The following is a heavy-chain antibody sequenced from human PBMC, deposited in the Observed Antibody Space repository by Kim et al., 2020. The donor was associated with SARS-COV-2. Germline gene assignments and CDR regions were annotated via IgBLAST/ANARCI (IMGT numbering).Heavy chain of an antibody. CDR2: INHSGST. J-gene: IGHJ5*02. D-gene: IGHD1-26*01. CDR3: ARRLNARWEPRYNWFDP. Sequence: SETLSLTCAVYGGSFSGYYWSWIRQPPGKGLEWIGEINHSGSTNYNPSLKSRVTISVDTSKNQFSLKLSSVTAADTAVYYCARRLNARWEPRYNWFDPWGQGTLVTVSS. CDR1: GGSFSGYY. V-gene: IGHV4-34*01.